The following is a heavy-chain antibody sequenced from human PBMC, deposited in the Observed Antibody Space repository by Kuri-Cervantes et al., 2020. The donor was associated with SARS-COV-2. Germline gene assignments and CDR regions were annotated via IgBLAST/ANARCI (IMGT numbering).Heavy chain of an antibody. V-gene: IGHV5-51*01. J-gene: IGHJ6*03. Sequence: GGSLRLSCKASGYSFTSYWIAWVRQMPGKGLEWMGIIYPGDSDTRYSPSFQGQVTISADKSISTAFLQWSSLKASDTAMYYCARRAYGEQVDYYYMDVWGKGTTVTVSS. CDR2: IYPGDSDT. D-gene: IGHD4-17*01. CDR3: ARRAYGEQVDYYYMDV. CDR1: GYSFTSYW.